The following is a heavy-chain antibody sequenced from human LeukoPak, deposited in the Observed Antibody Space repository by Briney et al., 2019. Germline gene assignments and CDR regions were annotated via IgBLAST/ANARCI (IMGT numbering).Heavy chain of an antibody. Sequence: PSETLSLTCTVSGGSISSYYWSWIRQPPGKGLEWIGYIYYSGSTNYNPSLKSRVTISVDTSKNQFSLKLSSVTAADTAVYYCARALSAYSRGEVFDYWGQGTLVTVSS. D-gene: IGHD3-16*01. CDR1: GGSISSYY. V-gene: IGHV4-59*01. J-gene: IGHJ4*02. CDR3: ARALSAYSRGEVFDY. CDR2: IYYSGST.